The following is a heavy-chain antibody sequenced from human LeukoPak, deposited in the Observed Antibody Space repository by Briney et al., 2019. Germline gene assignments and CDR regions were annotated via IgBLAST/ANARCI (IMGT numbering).Heavy chain of an antibody. Sequence: SVKVSCKASGGTFSSYAISWVRQAPGQGLEWMGRIIPILGIANYAQKFQGRVTITADKSTSTAYMELSSLRSEDTAVYYCARDPRPDNYYDSSGYIIDAFDIWGQGTMVTVSS. J-gene: IGHJ3*02. CDR1: GGTFSSYA. CDR3: ARDPRPDNYYDSSGYIIDAFDI. CDR2: IIPILGIA. V-gene: IGHV1-69*04. D-gene: IGHD3-22*01.